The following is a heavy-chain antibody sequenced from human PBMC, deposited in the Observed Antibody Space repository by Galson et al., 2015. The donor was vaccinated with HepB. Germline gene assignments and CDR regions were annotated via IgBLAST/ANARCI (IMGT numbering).Heavy chain of an antibody. CDR1: GFTFSDYY. CDR2: ISSSGSTI. J-gene: IGHJ4*02. Sequence: SLRLSCAASGFTFSDYYMSWIRQAPGKGLEWVSYISSSGSTIYYADSVKGRFTISRDNSRNMLFLQLDSLRAEDTAVYYCARGSATTVTKYYFDYWGQGTLVTVSS. CDR3: ARGSATTVTKYYFDY. D-gene: IGHD4-17*01. V-gene: IGHV3-11*04.